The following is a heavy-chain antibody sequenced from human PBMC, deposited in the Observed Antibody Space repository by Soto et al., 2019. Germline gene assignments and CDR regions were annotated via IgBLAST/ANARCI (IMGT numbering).Heavy chain of an antibody. J-gene: IGHJ5*02. V-gene: IGHV3-13*01. Sequence: EVQLVESGGGLVQPGGSLRLSCAASGFTFSGHDMHWVRQASGKGLEWVSGIGTAGDTYYPGAVKGRFTISRENAKNSLYLQMNSLRVEDTAVYYCATASRSAVAAFDPWGQGTLVTVSS. CDR2: IGTAGDT. CDR3: ATASRSAVAAFDP. CDR1: GFTFSGHD. D-gene: IGHD6-19*01.